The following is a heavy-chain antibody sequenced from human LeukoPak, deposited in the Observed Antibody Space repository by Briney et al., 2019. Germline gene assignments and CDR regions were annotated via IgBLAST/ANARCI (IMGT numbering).Heavy chain of an antibody. CDR2: INYSGST. D-gene: IGHD6-13*01. CDR3: ARPPGIAAAWFDP. J-gene: IGHJ5*02. CDR1: GGSISSSSYY. Sequence: PSETLSLTCTVSGGSISSSSYYWGWIRQPPGKGLEWMGSINYSGSTYHNPSLKSRVTISVDTSKNQFSLKLTSVTAADTAVYYCARPPGIAAAWFDPWGQGTLVTVSS. V-gene: IGHV4-39*01.